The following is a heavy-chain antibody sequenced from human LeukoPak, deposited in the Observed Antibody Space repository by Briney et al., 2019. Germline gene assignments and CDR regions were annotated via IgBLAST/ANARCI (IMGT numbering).Heavy chain of an antibody. J-gene: IGHJ4*02. CDR1: GYTFTSFG. CDR2: ISAYNANT. Sequence: ASVKVSCKASGYTFTSFGISWVRQAPGQGLEWMGWISAYNANTNFAQNLQGRVTMTTDTSTSTAYMELRSLRSDDTAVYYCARVQGSSGWFDYWGQGTLVTVSS. CDR3: ARVQGSSGWFDY. V-gene: IGHV1-18*01. D-gene: IGHD6-19*01.